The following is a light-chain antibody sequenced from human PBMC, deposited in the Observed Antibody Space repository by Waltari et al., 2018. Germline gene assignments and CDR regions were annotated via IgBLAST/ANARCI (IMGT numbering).Light chain of an antibody. J-gene: IGLJ3*02. CDR1: SSDVGNYNL. CDR2: DDN. V-gene: IGLV2-23*01. Sequence: QSALTQPASVSGSPGQSITISCTGTSSDVGNYNLFSWYQQYPGKAPKVMIYDDNRRPSGVSDRFSGSKSGNTASLTISGVQAEDEADYYCCSYAGSYTWVFSGGTKLTVL. CDR3: CSYAGSYTWV.